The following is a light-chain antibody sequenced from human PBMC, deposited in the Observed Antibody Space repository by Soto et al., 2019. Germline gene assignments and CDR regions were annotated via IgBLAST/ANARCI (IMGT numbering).Light chain of an antibody. CDR1: QSVRND. V-gene: IGKV3-15*01. CDR2: GAS. J-gene: IGKJ1*01. CDR3: QQYNNWPPRT. Sequence: EIVMTQSPATLSVSPGERATLPCRASQSVRNDLAWYQQRPGQAPRLLIYGASTRATDIPARFSGSGSGTEFTLTISSLQSEDFAVYYCQQYNNWPPRTFGQGTKVDIK.